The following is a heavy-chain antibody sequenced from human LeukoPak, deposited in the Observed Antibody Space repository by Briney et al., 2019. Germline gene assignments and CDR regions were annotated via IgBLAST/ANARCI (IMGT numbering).Heavy chain of an antibody. CDR1: GGSISTYY. Sequence: SETLSLTCTVSGGSISTYYWIWIRQPPGKGLEWIGYVYYTGSTNYNPSLKSRVIMSLDTSKNQFSLRLSSVTAADTAVYYCARRPNSYYGMDVWGPGTTVTVS. J-gene: IGHJ6*02. CDR3: ARRPNSYYGMDV. CDR2: VYYTGST. V-gene: IGHV4-59*08.